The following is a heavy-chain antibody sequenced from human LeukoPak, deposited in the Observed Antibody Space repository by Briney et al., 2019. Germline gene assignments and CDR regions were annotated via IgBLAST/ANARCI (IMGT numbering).Heavy chain of an antibody. CDR1: GFTFSSYA. V-gene: IGHV3-23*01. J-gene: IGHJ4*02. CDR2: VSGGGVTT. Sequence: GGSLRLSCAASGFTFSSYAMSWVRQAPGKGLEWVSTVSGGGVTTYYADSAKGRFTISRDNSKNTLYLQMNSLTAEDTAVYYCPKQSNASGWNPFDYWGQGILVTVSS. CDR3: PKQSNASGWNPFDY. D-gene: IGHD6-19*01.